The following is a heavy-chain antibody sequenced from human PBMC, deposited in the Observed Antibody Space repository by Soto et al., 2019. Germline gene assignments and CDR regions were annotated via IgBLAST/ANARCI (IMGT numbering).Heavy chain of an antibody. CDR2: ISYDGDNK. Sequence: QVKLVESGGGVVQPGRSLRLSCAASGLTFNYHALNWVRQAPGKGLEWVAVISYDGDNKYIAESVKGRFTISRDNSKNTVSLQMNSLRIEDTAMYFCARGTTTSAFSAMDVWGQGTAVTVSS. D-gene: IGHD1-1*01. J-gene: IGHJ6*02. CDR3: ARGTTTSAFSAMDV. V-gene: IGHV3-30-3*01. CDR1: GLTFNYHA.